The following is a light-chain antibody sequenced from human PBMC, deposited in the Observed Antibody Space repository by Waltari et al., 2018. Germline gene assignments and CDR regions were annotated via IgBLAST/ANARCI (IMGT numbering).Light chain of an antibody. CDR2: GAS. Sequence: SPGERATLSCRASQSVSRYLAWYQQKPGQAPRLLIYGASSRATGIPDRFSGSGSGTDFSLTISRLEPEDFAVYYCQNHERLPAMFGQGTKVEIK. CDR3: QNHERLPAM. CDR1: QSVSRY. J-gene: IGKJ1*01. V-gene: IGKV3-20*01.